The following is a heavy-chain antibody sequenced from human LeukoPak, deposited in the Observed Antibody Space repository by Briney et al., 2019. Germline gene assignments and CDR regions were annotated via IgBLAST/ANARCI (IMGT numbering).Heavy chain of an antibody. D-gene: IGHD2-21*01. Sequence: ASVKVSCKASGYTFTGYYMHWVRQSPGQRLEWMGWINAGNGNTRYSQKFQGRVTITRDTSASTAYMELTYLRSDDTAVYYCTIIPNVILFTHYFEYWGQGTLVTVSS. CDR3: TIIPNVILFTHYFEY. V-gene: IGHV1-3*01. CDR1: GYTFTGYY. CDR2: INAGNGNT. J-gene: IGHJ4*02.